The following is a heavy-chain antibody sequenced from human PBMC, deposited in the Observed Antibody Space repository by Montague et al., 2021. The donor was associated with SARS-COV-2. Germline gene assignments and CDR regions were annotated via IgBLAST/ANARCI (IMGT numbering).Heavy chain of an antibody. CDR2: INHSGST. CDR1: GGSFSGYY. J-gene: IGHJ2*01. D-gene: IGHD3-22*01. CDR3: ARGAPTITMIVVVFTGAGWYFDL. Sequence: SETLSLTYAVHGGSFSGYYWSWIRQPPGKGLEWIGEINHSGSTNYNPSLKSRVSISVDTSKNQFSLKLSSATAADTAVYYCARGAPTITMIVVVFTGAGWYFDLWGRGTLVTVSS. V-gene: IGHV4-34*01.